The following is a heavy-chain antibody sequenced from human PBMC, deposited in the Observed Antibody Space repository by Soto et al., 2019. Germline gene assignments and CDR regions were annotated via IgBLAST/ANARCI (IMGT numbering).Heavy chain of an antibody. Sequence: SGPTLVNPTQTLTLTCTFSGFSLSTSGMCVSWIRQPPGKALEWLARSDWDDDKYYSTSLKTRLTISKDTSKNQVVLTMTNMDPVDTATYYCARIHSGYEWGIDDAFDIWGQGTMVTVS. CDR2: SDWDDDK. CDR3: ARIHSGYEWGIDDAFDI. V-gene: IGHV2-70*11. J-gene: IGHJ3*02. D-gene: IGHD5-12*01. CDR1: GFSLSTSGMC.